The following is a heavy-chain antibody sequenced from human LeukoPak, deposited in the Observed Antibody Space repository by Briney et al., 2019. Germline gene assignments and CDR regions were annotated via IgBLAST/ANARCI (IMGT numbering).Heavy chain of an antibody. Sequence: GGSLRLSCTVSGFIVGSKYMSWVRQAPGKGLEWVAVIYSGGATCYAGSVKGRFTISRDNTKNTLYLQMNSLEAEDRAVYYCARAAFASSWYEGGLDVWGQGTFVTVSS. CDR2: IYSGGAT. D-gene: IGHD6-13*01. J-gene: IGHJ6*02. CDR3: ARAAFASSWYEGGLDV. V-gene: IGHV3-66*01. CDR1: GFIVGSKY.